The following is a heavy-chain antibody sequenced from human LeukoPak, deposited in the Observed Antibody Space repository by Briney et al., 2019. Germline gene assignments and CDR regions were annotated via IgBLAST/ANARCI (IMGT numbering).Heavy chain of an antibody. Sequence: ASVKVSCKASGYTFTSYYMHWVRQAPGQGLEWMGIINPSGGSTSYAQKFQGRVTMTRDTSTSTVYMELSSLRSEDTAVYYCARNAGYCSSTGCSYWCFDLWGRGTLVTVSS. J-gene: IGHJ2*01. CDR1: GYTFTSYY. CDR2: INPSGGST. CDR3: ARNAGYCSSTGCSYWCFDL. V-gene: IGHV1-46*01. D-gene: IGHD2-2*01.